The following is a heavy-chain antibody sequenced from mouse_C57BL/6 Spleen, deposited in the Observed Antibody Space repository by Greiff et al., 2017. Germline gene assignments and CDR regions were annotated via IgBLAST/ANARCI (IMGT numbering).Heavy chain of an antibody. J-gene: IGHJ3*01. Sequence: PAQGLEWIGEIDPSDSYTNYNQKFKGKSTLTVDKSSSTAYMQLSSLTSEDSAVYYCARGVLRRVPWFAYWGQGTLVTVSA. V-gene: IGHV1-69*01. CDR3: ARGVLRRVPWFAY. D-gene: IGHD1-1*01. CDR2: IDPSDSYT.